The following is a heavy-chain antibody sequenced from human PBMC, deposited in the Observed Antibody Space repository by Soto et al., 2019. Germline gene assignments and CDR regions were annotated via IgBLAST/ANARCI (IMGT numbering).Heavy chain of an antibody. V-gene: IGHV4-59*01. J-gene: IGHJ6*03. CDR2: IYYSGST. D-gene: IGHD3-3*01. CDR1: GGSISSYY. Sequence: SETLSLTCTVSGGSISSYYWSWIRQPPGKGLEWIGYIYYSGSTNYNPSLKSRVTISVDTSKNQFSLKLSSVTAADTAVYYCARAPKSTDFWIGPKVKYYYYYMDVWGKGTTVTVSS. CDR3: ARAPKSTDFWIGPKVKYYYYYMDV.